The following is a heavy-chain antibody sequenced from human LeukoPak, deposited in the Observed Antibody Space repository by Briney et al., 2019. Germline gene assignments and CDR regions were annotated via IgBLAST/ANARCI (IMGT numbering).Heavy chain of an antibody. V-gene: IGHV3-7*03. D-gene: IGHD2-2*01. CDR3: ATIVVVSSSLEDY. J-gene: IGHJ4*01. CDR2: IKHDGSEK. Sequence: GGSLRLSCATSGFTFSKYWMNWVRQAPGKGLEWVANIKHDGSEKYYVDFVKGRFTISRDNAKSSVYLRMNSLRAEDTAVYYCATIVVVSSSLEDYWGRGTLVTVSS. CDR1: GFTFSKYW.